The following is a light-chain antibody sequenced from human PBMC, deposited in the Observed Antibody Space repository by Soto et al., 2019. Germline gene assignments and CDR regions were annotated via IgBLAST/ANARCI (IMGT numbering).Light chain of an antibody. CDR3: QQSYSTLWT. CDR1: QSISYY. CDR2: AAS. Sequence: DIQMTQSPSSLSASVGDRVTITCRASQSISYYLNWYQQKPGKAPKLLIYAASTLQSGVPSRFSGSGSGTDFTLPISSLQPEDFATYYCQQSYSTLWTFGQGTKVEIK. J-gene: IGKJ1*01. V-gene: IGKV1-39*01.